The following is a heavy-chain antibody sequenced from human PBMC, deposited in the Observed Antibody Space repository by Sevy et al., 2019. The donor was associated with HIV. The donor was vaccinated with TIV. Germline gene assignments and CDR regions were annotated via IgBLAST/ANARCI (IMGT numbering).Heavy chain of an antibody. D-gene: IGHD2-15*01. V-gene: IGHV1-2*06. CDR2: INPNTGDT. CDR1: GFRFTGYY. Sequence: ASVKVSCKASGFRFTGYYLHWVRQAPGQGLEWMGRINPNTGDTDYAQRFQGRVTMTRDTSISTAFLEISMLTSDDTAVYYCAKVMAAATFDPWGQGTLVTVSS. J-gene: IGHJ5*02. CDR3: AKVMAAATFDP.